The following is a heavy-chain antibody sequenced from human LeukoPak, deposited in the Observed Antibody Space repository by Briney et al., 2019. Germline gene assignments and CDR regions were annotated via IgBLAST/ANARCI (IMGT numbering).Heavy chain of an antibody. CDR1: GFTFSSYA. CDR3: AKWALLWFGDSPSLTSYGMDV. CDR2: ISGSGGST. Sequence: GGSLRLSCAASGFTFSSYAMSWVRQAPGKGLEWVSAISGSGGSTYYADSVKGRFTISRDNSKNTLYLQMNSLRAEDTAVYYCAKWALLWFGDSPSLTSYGMDVWGQGTTVTVSS. D-gene: IGHD3-10*01. J-gene: IGHJ6*02. V-gene: IGHV3-23*01.